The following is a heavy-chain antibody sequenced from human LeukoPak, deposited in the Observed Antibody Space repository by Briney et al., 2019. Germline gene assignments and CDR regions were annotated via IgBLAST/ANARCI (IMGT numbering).Heavy chain of an antibody. V-gene: IGHV3-48*02. CDR2: ISSSSSTI. CDR3: ARGYDYGDPRTDYYGMDV. CDR1: GFTFSSYS. J-gene: IGHJ6*02. Sequence: PGGSLRLSCAASGFTFSSYSMNWVRQAPGKGLEWVSYISSSSSTIYYADSVKGRFTISRDNAKNSLYLQMNSLRDEDTAVYYCARGYDYGDPRTDYYGMDVWGQGTTVTVSS. D-gene: IGHD4-17*01.